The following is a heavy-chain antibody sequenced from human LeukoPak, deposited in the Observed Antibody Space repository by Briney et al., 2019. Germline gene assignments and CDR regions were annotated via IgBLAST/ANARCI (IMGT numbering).Heavy chain of an antibody. CDR2: ISGSGGST. CDR3: AKVLIWTYGSGNYYKGAFDI. Sequence: GGSLRLSCAASGFTFSRYAMSWVRQAPGKGLEWVSAISGSGGSTYYADSVKGRFTISRDNSKNTLYLQMNSLRAEDTAVYYCAKVLIWTYGSGNYYKGAFDIWGQGTMVTVFS. V-gene: IGHV3-23*01. J-gene: IGHJ3*02. D-gene: IGHD3-10*01. CDR1: GFTFSRYA.